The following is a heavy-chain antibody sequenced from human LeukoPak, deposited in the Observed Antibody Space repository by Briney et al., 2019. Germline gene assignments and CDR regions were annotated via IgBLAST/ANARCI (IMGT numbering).Heavy chain of an antibody. CDR1: GFTFGAYW. Sequence: PGGSLRLSCAASGFTFGAYWMSWFRQAPGKGPEWVASIKEDGSAQYYVDSLEGRFTSSRDNAKNSLYLQMDSMGVEDTAVYYCARHIVGEQNFDYWSQGTLATVSS. V-gene: IGHV3-7*01. D-gene: IGHD3-16*02. CDR2: IKEDGSAQ. CDR3: ARHIVGEQNFDY. J-gene: IGHJ4*02.